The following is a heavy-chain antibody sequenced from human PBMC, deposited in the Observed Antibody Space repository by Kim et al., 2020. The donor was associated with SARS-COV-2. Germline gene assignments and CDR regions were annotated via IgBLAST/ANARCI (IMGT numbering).Heavy chain of an antibody. V-gene: IGHV3-49*03. Sequence: GGSLRLSCTASGFTFGDYAVSWFRQAPGKGLEWVGFIRSKAYGGTTKYAASVKGRFTISRDDSKSIAYLQMNSLKTEDTAVYYCTRLDDYGDYPYYYYGMDVWGQGTTVTVSS. CDR2: IRSKAYGGTT. D-gene: IGHD4-17*01. CDR1: GFTFGDYA. CDR3: TRLDDYGDYPYYYYGMDV. J-gene: IGHJ6*02.